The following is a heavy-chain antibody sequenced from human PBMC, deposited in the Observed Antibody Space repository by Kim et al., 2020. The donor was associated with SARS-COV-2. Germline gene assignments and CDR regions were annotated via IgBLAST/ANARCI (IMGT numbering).Heavy chain of an antibody. V-gene: IGHV4-31*02. CDR3: ARGVGTPVITRYFDY. Sequence: PSPKTRVAMSVDPSKNQFSLKLSSVTAADTAVYYCARGVGTPVITRYFDYWGQGTLVTVSS. J-gene: IGHJ4*02. D-gene: IGHD3-22*01.